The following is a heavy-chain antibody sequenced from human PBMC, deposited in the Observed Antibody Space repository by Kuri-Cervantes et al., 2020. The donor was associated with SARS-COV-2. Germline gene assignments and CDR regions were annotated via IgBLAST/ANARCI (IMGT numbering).Heavy chain of an antibody. J-gene: IGHJ1*01. Sequence: GSLKISCADSGYIFPGSEMNWVRQAPGKGLEWVSSISSSSSYIYYADSVKGRFTISRDNAKNSLYLQMNSLRAEDTAVYYCARDFPAYCTNGVCYSEYFQHWGQGTLVTVSS. D-gene: IGHD2-8*01. CDR1: GYIFPGSE. CDR2: ISSSSSYI. V-gene: IGHV3-21*01. CDR3: ARDFPAYCTNGVCYSEYFQH.